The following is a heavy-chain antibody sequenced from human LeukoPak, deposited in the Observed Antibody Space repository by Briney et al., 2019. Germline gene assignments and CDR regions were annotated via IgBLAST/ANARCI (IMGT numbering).Heavy chain of an antibody. Sequence: PARSLRLKSLGYAFTGDDFALHRLRQTPGKGLEWVSGISWNSGNIAYGDSVKGRFTVSRDNAKNSLYLQVDSLRNEDTALYLCAKASTHDLVPSIDHWGQGTWVTVSS. D-gene: IGHD3-3*01. J-gene: IGHJ4*02. CDR1: AFTGDDFA. V-gene: IGHV3-9*01. CDR2: ISWNSGNI. CDR3: AKASTHDLVPSIDH.